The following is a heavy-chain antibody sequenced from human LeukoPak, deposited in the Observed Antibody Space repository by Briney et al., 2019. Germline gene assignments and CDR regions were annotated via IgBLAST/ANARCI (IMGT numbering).Heavy chain of an antibody. J-gene: IGHJ4*02. V-gene: IGHV1-69*04. D-gene: IGHD6-19*01. Sequence: GASVKVSCKASGGTFSSYAISWVRQAPGQVLEWMGRIIPILGIANYAQKFQGRVTITADKSTSTAYMELSSLRSEDTAVYYCARDRGVAVAGSDYWGQGTLVTVSS. CDR2: IIPILGIA. CDR3: ARDRGVAVAGSDY. CDR1: GGTFSSYA.